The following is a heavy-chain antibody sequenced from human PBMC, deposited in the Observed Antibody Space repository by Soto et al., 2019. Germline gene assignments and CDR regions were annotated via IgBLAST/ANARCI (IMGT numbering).Heavy chain of an antibody. CDR2: ISWNGAAT. CDR1: GFTFDDYA. CDR3: ANLPLYGSGFDC. D-gene: IGHD3-10*01. V-gene: IGHV3-9*01. J-gene: IGHJ4*02. Sequence: EVQLVESGGGLVQPGGSLRLSCAASGFTFDDYAIHWVRQAPGKGLEWVSGISWNGAATGYVDSVKGRFSISIDNTKNTLYLQMNSLRSEDTAMYYCANLPLYGSGFDCWGQGTLVTVSS.